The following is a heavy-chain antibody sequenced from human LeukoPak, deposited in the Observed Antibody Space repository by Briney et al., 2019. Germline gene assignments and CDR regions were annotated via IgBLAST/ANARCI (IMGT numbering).Heavy chain of an antibody. Sequence: SETLSLTCTVSGGSISSSSYYWGWIRQPPGKGLEWIGSIYYNGSTYYNPSLKSRVTISVDTSKNQFSLKLSSVTAADTAVYYCANYYSSSYDIDYWGQGTLVTVSS. V-gene: IGHV4-39*01. CDR2: IYYNGST. D-gene: IGHD6-6*01. CDR3: ANYYSSSYDIDY. CDR1: GGSISSSSYY. J-gene: IGHJ4*02.